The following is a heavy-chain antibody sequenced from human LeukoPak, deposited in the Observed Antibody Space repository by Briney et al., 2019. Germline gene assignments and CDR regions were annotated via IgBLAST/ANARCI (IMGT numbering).Heavy chain of an antibody. D-gene: IGHD4-17*01. J-gene: IGHJ4*02. CDR3: AREGDYGDYDY. CDR2: ITPSGGAS. Sequence: GGSLRLSCAASGFTFASYGISWVRQAPGKGLEWVSGITPSGGASYYADSVKGRFTISRDNSKSTVYLQMNSLRAEDTAVYYCAREGDYGDYDYWGQGTLVTVSS. V-gene: IGHV3-23*01. CDR1: GFTFASYG.